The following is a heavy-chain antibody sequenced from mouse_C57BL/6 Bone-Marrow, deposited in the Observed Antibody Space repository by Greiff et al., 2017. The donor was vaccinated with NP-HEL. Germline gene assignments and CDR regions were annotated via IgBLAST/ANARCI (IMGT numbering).Heavy chain of an antibody. Sequence: EVQLQQSGAELVKPGASVTLSCTASGFTFKDYYMHWVKQRTEQGLEWIGRIDPEDGETKYAPKFQGKATITADTSSNTAYLQLSSLTSEDTAVYYCARTLRRTYDFDYWGQGTTLTVSS. V-gene: IGHV14-2*01. CDR2: IDPEDGET. CDR1: GFTFKDYY. D-gene: IGHD5-1*01. CDR3: ARTLRRTYDFDY. J-gene: IGHJ2*01.